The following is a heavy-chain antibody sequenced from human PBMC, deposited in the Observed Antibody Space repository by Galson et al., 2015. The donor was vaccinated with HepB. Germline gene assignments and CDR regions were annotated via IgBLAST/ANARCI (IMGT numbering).Heavy chain of an antibody. D-gene: IGHD2-21*01. CDR3: AGDRLHGGAPTLDY. CDR1: GLTVRNNY. V-gene: IGHV3-7*03. Sequence: SLRLSCAASGLTVRNNYMTWVRQAPGKGLEWVANIKQDGSEQYYVGPVKGRFTISRDNAKNSLYLQMNSLRAEDTAVYYCAGDRLHGGAPTLDYWGQGALVTVSS. J-gene: IGHJ4*02. CDR2: IKQDGSEQ.